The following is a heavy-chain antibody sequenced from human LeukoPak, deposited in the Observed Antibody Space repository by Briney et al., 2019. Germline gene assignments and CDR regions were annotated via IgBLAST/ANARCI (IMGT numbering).Heavy chain of an antibody. Sequence: PSETLSLTCTVSGDSISSGPYYWSWIRQPPGKGLEWIGSIYYSGSTYYSPSLKSRVTISVDTSKNQFSLKVTSVTAADTAVYYCARTTLRPPSWFDPWGQGTLVTVSS. J-gene: IGHJ5*02. CDR1: GDSISSGPYY. CDR2: IYYSGST. V-gene: IGHV4-39*07. D-gene: IGHD4-11*01. CDR3: ARTTLRPPSWFDP.